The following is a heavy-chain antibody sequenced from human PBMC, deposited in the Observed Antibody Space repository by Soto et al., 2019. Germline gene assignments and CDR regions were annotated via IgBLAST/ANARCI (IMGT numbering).Heavy chain of an antibody. J-gene: IGHJ6*02. V-gene: IGHV1-18*01. CDR3: ARDLTTAASYYYYGMDV. D-gene: IGHD6-13*01. Sequence: ASVKVSCKASGYTFTSYGLSWVRQAPGQGLEWMGWISAYNGNTNYAQKLQGRVTMTTDTSTSTAYMELRSLRSDDTAVYYCARDLTTAASYYYYGMDVWGQGTTVTGSS. CDR1: GYTFTSYG. CDR2: ISAYNGNT.